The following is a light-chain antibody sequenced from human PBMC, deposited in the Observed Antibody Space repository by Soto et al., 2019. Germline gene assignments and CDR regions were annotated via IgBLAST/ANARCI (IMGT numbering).Light chain of an antibody. CDR2: DAS. CDR1: QSVSGSY. V-gene: IGKV3-20*01. J-gene: IGKJ1*01. CDR3: QQYDTSLWT. Sequence: EIVLTQSPGTLSLSPGERATLSCRASQSVSGSYLAWYQQKPGQPPRLLIYDASSRATGIPDRFSGSGSGTDFTLTISRLEPEDFAVYYCQQYDTSLWTFGQGTKVDIK.